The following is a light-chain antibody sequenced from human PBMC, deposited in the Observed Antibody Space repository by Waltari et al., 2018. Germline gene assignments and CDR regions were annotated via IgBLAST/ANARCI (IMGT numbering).Light chain of an antibody. Sequence: QSALTQPPSASGSPGQSVTISCTGTSSYVGGYTYVSWYQQHPGKAPKLMIYEVSKRPSGVPDRFSGSKSGNTASLTVSGLQAEDEADYYCSSYAGSNNLDVFGTGTKVTVL. CDR1: SSYVGGYTY. CDR3: SSYAGSNNLDV. V-gene: IGLV2-8*01. CDR2: EVS. J-gene: IGLJ1*01.